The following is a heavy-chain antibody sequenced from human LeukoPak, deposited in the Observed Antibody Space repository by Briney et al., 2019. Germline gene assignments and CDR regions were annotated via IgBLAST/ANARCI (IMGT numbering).Heavy chain of an antibody. Sequence: TLSLTCAVSGGSISSGGYSWSWIRQPPGKGLEWIGYIYYSGSTYYNPSLKSRVTISVDTSKNQFSLKLSSVTAADTAVYYCARVFHHYYDSPDAFDIWGQGTMVTVSS. CDR3: ARVFHHYYDSPDAFDI. J-gene: IGHJ3*02. V-gene: IGHV4-30-2*05. CDR1: GGSISSGGYS. CDR2: IYYSGST. D-gene: IGHD3-22*01.